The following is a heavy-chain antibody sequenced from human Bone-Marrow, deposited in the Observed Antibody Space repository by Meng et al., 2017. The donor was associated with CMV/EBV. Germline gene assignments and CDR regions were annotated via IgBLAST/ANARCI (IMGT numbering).Heavy chain of an antibody. D-gene: IGHD2-2*01. CDR2: IKQDGSEK. V-gene: IGHV3-7*01. CDR1: GFTFSSYW. Sequence: GESLKISCAASGFTFSSYWMSWVRQAPGKGLEWVASIKQDGSEKYYVDSVKGRFTISRDNAKNTLYLQMNSLRAEDTAVYYCARDLCPGLLSTSCDAFDIWGQGTMVTVSS. CDR3: ARDLCPGLLSTSCDAFDI. J-gene: IGHJ3*02.